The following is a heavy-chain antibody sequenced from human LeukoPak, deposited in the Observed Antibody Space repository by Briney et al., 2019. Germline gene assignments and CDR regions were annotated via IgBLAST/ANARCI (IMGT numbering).Heavy chain of an antibody. CDR2: IRYDGSNK. Sequence: GGSLRLSCAASGFTFSSYGMHWVRQAPGKGLEWVAFIRYDGSNKYYTDSVKGRFTISRDNPKNTLYLQMNSLRAEDTAVYYCAKGYYYGSGSYYNGEYFDYWGQGTLVTVSS. D-gene: IGHD3-10*01. V-gene: IGHV3-30*02. CDR3: AKGYYYGSGSYYNGEYFDY. CDR1: GFTFSSYG. J-gene: IGHJ4*02.